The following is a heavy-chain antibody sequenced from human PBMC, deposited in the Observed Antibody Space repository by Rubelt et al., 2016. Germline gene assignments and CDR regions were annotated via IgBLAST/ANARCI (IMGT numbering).Heavy chain of an antibody. CDR3: ARHKYSSSAAFDY. J-gene: IGHJ4*02. V-gene: IGHV3-21*01. Sequence: EVQLLESGGGLVQPGGSLRLSCAASGFTLSSYWMSWVRQAPGKGLEWVSSSSSSSSYTYYADSVKGRFTISRGNAKNSLYLQMKSLRVEETAVYYCARHKYSSSAAFDYWGQGTLVTVSS. D-gene: IGHD6-6*01. CDR2: SSSSSSYT. CDR1: GFTLSSYW.